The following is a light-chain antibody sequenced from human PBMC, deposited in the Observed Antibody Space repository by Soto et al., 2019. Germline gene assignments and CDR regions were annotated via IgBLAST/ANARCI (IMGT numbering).Light chain of an antibody. J-gene: IGLJ2*01. Sequence: QPVLTQPPSVSGAPGPRVTISCTGSSSNIGTGYDVHWYQQLPGTAPKLLIYDNNNRPSGVPDRFSGSKSGTSVSLAITGLQAEDEADYYCQSYYSSRTLVFGGGTKLTVL. V-gene: IGLV1-40*01. CDR2: DNN. CDR1: SSNIGTGYD. CDR3: QSYYSSRTLV.